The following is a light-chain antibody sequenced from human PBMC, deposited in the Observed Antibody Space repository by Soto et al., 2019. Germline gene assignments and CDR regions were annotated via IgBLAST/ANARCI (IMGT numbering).Light chain of an antibody. J-gene: IGKJ4*01. CDR1: QSVSSA. CDR3: QQRTNWPLT. CDR2: DAS. V-gene: IGKV3-11*01. Sequence: EIVVTQSPATMSVSPWERATLACRASQSVSSALDCYQQKPDQAPRLLIFDASKRANGIPARFSGSGSGTDFTLTISSLEPEDFAVYYCQQRTNWPLTFGGGTNVDMK.